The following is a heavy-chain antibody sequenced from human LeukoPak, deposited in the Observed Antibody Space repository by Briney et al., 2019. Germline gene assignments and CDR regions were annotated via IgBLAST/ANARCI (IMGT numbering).Heavy chain of an antibody. CDR2: ISGGSGVI. CDR3: ARDPRLGDF. Sequence: GGSLRLSWTVSGFKFRTYSMTWVGQAPGRGLEWVSYISGGSGVIHYADSVTGRFTVSRDNAKNSLFLQMNSLRVEDTAVYYCARDPRLGDFWGQGSLVTVSS. V-gene: IGHV3-48*01. D-gene: IGHD3-10*01. J-gene: IGHJ4*02. CDR1: GFKFRTYS.